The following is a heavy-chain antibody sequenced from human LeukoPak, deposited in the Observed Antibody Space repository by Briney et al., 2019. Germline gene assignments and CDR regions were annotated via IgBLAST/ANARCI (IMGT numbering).Heavy chain of an antibody. CDR1: GFTFKSYA. Sequence: GGSLRLSCAASGFTFKSYALGWVRQAPGKGLEWVSAISGSGGSTYYADSVKGRFTISRDNSKNTLYLQMNSLRAEDTAVYYCAKDADYGDYVLYWGQGTLVTVSS. J-gene: IGHJ4*02. V-gene: IGHV3-23*01. CDR3: AKDADYGDYVLY. CDR2: ISGSGGST. D-gene: IGHD4-17*01.